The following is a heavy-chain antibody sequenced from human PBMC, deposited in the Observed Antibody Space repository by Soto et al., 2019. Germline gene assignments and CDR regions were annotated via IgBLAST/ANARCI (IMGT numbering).Heavy chain of an antibody. Sequence: SETLSLTCTVSGGSISSYYWSWIRQPPGKGLEWIGYIYYSGSTNYNPSLKSRVTISVDTSKNQFSLKLSSVTAADTAVYYCARESGGASSSGYNWFDPWGQGTLVTVSS. V-gene: IGHV4-59*01. CDR3: ARESGGASSSGYNWFDP. CDR2: IYYSGST. D-gene: IGHD2-15*01. J-gene: IGHJ5*02. CDR1: GGSISSYY.